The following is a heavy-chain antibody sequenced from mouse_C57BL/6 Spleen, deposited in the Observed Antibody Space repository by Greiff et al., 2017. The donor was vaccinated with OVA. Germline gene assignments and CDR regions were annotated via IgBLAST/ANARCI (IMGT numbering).Heavy chain of an antibody. CDR2: INPNNGGT. CDR1: GYTFTDYN. CDR3: ARLYYYGSSPGFDV. J-gene: IGHJ1*03. D-gene: IGHD1-1*01. Sequence: EVQLQQSGPELVKPGASVKIPCKASGYTFTDYNMDWVKQSHGKSLEWIGDINPNNGGTIYNQKFKGKATLTVDKSSSTAYMELRSLTSEDTAVYYGARLYYYGSSPGFDVWGTGTTVTVSS. V-gene: IGHV1-18*01.